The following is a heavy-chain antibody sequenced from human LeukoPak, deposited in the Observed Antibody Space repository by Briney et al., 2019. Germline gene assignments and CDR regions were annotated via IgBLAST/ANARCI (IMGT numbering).Heavy chain of an antibody. J-gene: IGHJ4*02. CDR1: GYTFTTYD. D-gene: IGHD4-17*01. CDR2: MNPNSGNT. Sequence: GASVKVSCKASGYTFTTYDINWVRQATGQGLEWMGWMNPNSGNTGYAQNFQGRVTINRNTSTSTAYMELSSLRSEDTAVYYCARTTPGSWYGDYGFIDYWGQGTLVTVSS. CDR3: ARTTPGSWYGDYGFIDY. V-gene: IGHV1-8*03.